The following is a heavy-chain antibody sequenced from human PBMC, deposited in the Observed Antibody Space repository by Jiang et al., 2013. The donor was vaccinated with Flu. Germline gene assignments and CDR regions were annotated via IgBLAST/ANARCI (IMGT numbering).Heavy chain of an antibody. CDR2: ICYRGST. D-gene: IGHD3-10*01. J-gene: IGHJ4*02. CDR1: GGSISSYC. CDR3: ARGVDYYDSGSRFDY. V-gene: IGHV4-59*01. Sequence: LLKPSETLSLTCTVSGGSISSYCWSWLRQPPGKGLEWIARICYRGSTNYNHSLKSRVTISVDMSKSQFSLKLSSVTAADTAVYYCARGVDYYDSGSRFDYWGQGTLVIVSS.